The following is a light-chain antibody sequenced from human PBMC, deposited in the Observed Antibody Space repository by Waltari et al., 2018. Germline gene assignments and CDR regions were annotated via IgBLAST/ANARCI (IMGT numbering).Light chain of an antibody. CDR1: NSNIGSNY. J-gene: IGLJ2*01. CDR3: AAWDDSLSAVP. CDR2: QNN. Sequence: QSVLTQPPSTSGTPGQRVTISCSGSNSNIGSNYVYWYQQVPGMAPKLLIYQNNQRPSGVPDRFSGSKSGTSASLAISALRSEDEADYYCAAWDDSLSAVPFGGGTKVTVL. V-gene: IGLV1-47*01.